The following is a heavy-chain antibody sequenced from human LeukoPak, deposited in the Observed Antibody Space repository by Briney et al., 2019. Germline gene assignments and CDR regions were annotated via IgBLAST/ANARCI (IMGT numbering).Heavy chain of an antibody. J-gene: IGHJ3*02. CDR1: GYRSISNW. V-gene: IGHV5-51*01. Sequence: GESLKISCKGSGYRSISNWIGWGRQTPGKGLEWMGIIYPGDSDDRYSPSFEGQVTISADTSISTVYLQWSSLKASDTAMYYCARRPYYYDSSGYGIAAFDIWGQGTKVTVSS. D-gene: IGHD3-22*01. CDR2: IYPGDSDD. CDR3: ARRPYYYDSSGYGIAAFDI.